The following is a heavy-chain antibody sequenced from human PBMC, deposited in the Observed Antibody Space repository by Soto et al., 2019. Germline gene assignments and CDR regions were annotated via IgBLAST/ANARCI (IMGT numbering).Heavy chain of an antibody. CDR1: GFTFSSHW. J-gene: IGHJ4*02. D-gene: IGHD3-10*01. CDR3: ARATGADKEDY. Sequence: GGSLRLSCAASGFTFSSHWMSWVRQAPGKGLERVANIKEDGSEKYYVEYVKGRFTISRDNAKNSLYLQMNSLRAEDTAVYYCARATGADKEDYWGQGT. CDR2: IKEDGSEK. V-gene: IGHV3-7*04.